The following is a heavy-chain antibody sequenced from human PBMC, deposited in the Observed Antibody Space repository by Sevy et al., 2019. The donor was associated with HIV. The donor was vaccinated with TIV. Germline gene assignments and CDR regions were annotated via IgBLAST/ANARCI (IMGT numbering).Heavy chain of an antibody. J-gene: IGHJ3*01. CDR2: IWGSGGNT. CDR1: GFSFSDYA. CDR3: AKGRDYYGSGDAFDF. D-gene: IGHD3-10*01. Sequence: GGSLRLSCAASGFSFSDYAMNWVRQAPGRGLEWVSAIWGSGGNTNYADSVKGRFTISRDNSKNMLLLQMNSLRGEDTAIYYCAKGRDYYGSGDAFDFWGQGTMVTVSS. V-gene: IGHV3-23*01.